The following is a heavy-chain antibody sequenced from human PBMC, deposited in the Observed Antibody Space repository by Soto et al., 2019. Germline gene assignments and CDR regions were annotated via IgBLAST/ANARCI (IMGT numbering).Heavy chain of an antibody. V-gene: IGHV1-69*13. J-gene: IGHJ5*02. D-gene: IGHD3-16*01. CDR1: GGTFSSYA. CDR3: ARVGGTFRSFINWFDP. CDR2: IIPIFGTA. Sequence: GASVKVSCKASGGTFSSYAISWVRQAPGQGLEWMGGIIPIFGTANYAKKFQGRVTITADESTSTAYMELSSLRSEDTALFYCARVGGTFRSFINWFDPWGQGTLVTVSS.